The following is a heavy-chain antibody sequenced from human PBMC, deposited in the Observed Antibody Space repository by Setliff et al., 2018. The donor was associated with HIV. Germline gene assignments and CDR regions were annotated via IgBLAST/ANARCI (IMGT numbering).Heavy chain of an antibody. D-gene: IGHD1-1*01. J-gene: IGHJ1*01. CDR1: GGSITTAPYN. CDR3: ARDSNAPYFQH. V-gene: IGHV4-39*02. Sequence: SETLSLTCTVSGGSITTAPYNWGWIRQSPGKGLEWVGSLFSRGTTYYHPSLKSRVTISLDTSQNHFSLKLTSVTAADTAVYYCARDSNAPYFQHWGQGTLVTVSS. CDR2: LFSRGTT.